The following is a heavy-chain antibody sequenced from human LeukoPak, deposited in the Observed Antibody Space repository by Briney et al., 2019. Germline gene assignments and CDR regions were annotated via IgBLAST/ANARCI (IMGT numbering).Heavy chain of an antibody. CDR3: ARDLYGYSGYDLPDY. J-gene: IGHJ4*02. Sequence: PGGSLRLSCAASGFTFSSYGMHWVRQAPGKGLEWVAVIWYDGSNKYYADSVKGRFTISRDNSKNTLYLQMNSLRAEDTAVYYCARDLYGYSGYDLPDYWGQGTLATVSS. CDR2: IWYDGSNK. V-gene: IGHV3-33*01. CDR1: GFTFSSYG. D-gene: IGHD5-12*01.